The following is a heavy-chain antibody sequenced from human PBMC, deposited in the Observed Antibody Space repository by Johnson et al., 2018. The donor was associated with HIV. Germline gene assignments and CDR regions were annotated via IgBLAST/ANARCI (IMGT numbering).Heavy chain of an antibody. D-gene: IGHD6-19*01. J-gene: IGHJ3*02. CDR3: AQKAVAGTFTDAFDI. CDR2: INWNGGTR. V-gene: IGHV3-20*04. Sequence: VQLVESGGGVVRPGGSLRLSCAASGFTFDDYGMNWVRQGPGKGLEWVSGINWNGGTRGYADSVKGRFTISRDNAKNSLYLHMNSLRAEDTALYYCAQKAVAGTFTDAFDIWGQGTMVTVSS. CDR1: GFTFDDYG.